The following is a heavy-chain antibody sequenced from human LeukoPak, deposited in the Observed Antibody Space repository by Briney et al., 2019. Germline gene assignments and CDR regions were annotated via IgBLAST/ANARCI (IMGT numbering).Heavy chain of an antibody. CDR3: ATDLQSDFWTGYYWDS. J-gene: IGHJ4*02. Sequence: SVKVSCKASGGSLNDYGVSWVRQAPGQGLEWMGRIIPMFGTTIYAEKFQGRVTISADKSTSTAYVEVSRLNSDDTAIFYCATDLQSDFWTGYYWDSWGQGTLVTVSS. CDR2: IIPMFGTT. D-gene: IGHD3/OR15-3a*01. CDR1: GGSLNDYG. V-gene: IGHV1-69*06.